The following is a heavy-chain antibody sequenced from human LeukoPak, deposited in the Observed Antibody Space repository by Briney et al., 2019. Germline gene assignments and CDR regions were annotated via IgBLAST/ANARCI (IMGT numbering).Heavy chain of an antibody. J-gene: IGHJ4*02. V-gene: IGHV1-2*02. CDR1: GDTFTGYY. CDR3: ASCRDILTGYYSD. CDR2: INPNSGGT. D-gene: IGHD3-9*01. Sequence: ASVKVSCKASGDTFTGYYMHWVRQAPGQGLEWMGWINPNSGGTDYAQKFQGRVTMTRDTSISTAYMELSRLRSDDTAVYYCASCRDILTGYYSDWGQGTLVTVSS.